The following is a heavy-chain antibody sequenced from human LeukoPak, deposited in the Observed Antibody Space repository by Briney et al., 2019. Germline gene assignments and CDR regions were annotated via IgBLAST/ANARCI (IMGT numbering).Heavy chain of an antibody. Sequence: SLRLSCAASGFTFSSYAMHWVRQAPGKGLEWVAVISYDGSNKYYADSVKGRFTISRDNSKNTLYLQMNSLRAEDTAVYYCARAPRITMVRGDQRFDYWGQGTLVTVSS. J-gene: IGHJ4*02. CDR3: ARAPRITMVRGDQRFDY. CDR1: GFTFSSYA. D-gene: IGHD3-10*01. V-gene: IGHV3-30-3*01. CDR2: ISYDGSNK.